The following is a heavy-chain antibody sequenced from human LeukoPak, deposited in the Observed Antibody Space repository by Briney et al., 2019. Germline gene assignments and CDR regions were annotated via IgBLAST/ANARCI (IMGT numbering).Heavy chain of an antibody. D-gene: IGHD6-19*01. Sequence: QTGGSLRLYCTASGLTLSNYWMIWVRQAPGKGLQWVAKIKQDGSEKYYVDSVKGRFTISRDNAKSSLYLQMNSLRAEDTALYYCAKGHSGWYPSPGYDWGQGTLVTVSS. CDR2: IKQDGSEK. CDR3: AKGHSGWYPSPGYD. J-gene: IGHJ4*02. V-gene: IGHV3-7*03. CDR1: GLTLSNYW.